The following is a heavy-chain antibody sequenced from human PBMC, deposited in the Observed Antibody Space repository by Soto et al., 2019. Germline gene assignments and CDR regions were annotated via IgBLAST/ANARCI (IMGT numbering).Heavy chain of an antibody. CDR3: ARVGIAAAGTPLRWFDP. J-gene: IGHJ5*02. CDR2: IIPIFGTA. CDR1: GGTFSSYA. Sequence: QVQLVQSGAEAKKPGSSVKVSCKASGGTFSSYAISWVRQAPGQGLEWMGGIIPIFGTANYAQKFQGRVTITADESTSTAYMELSSLRSEDTAVYYCARVGIAAAGTPLRWFDPWGQGTLVTVSS. D-gene: IGHD6-13*01. V-gene: IGHV1-69*01.